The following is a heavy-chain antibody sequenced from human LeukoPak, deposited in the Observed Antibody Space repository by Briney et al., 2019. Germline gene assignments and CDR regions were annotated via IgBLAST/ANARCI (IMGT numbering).Heavy chain of an antibody. CDR3: ARALLGYMDV. J-gene: IGHJ6*03. V-gene: IGHV4-61*05. CDR2: IYTSGST. CDR1: GGSISSSSYY. D-gene: IGHD1-26*01. Sequence: SETLSLTCTVSGGSISSSSYYWGWIRQPPGKGLEWIGRIYTSGSTNYNPSLKSRVTMSVDTSKNQFSLKLSSVTAADTAVYYCARALLGYMDVWGKGSTVTISS.